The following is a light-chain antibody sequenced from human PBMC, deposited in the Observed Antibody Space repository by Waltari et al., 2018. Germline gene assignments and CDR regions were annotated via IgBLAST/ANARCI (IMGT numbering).Light chain of an antibody. V-gene: IGLV1-40*01. Sequence: QSVLTQPPSVSGAPGQRVTISCTGSSSNIGAGYDVPWYQQLPGTAPKVLIYGNSNRPSGVPDRFSGSKSGTSASLAITGLQAEDEADYYCQSSDSSLSGVVFGGGTKLTVL. CDR1: SSNIGAGYD. CDR2: GNS. J-gene: IGLJ2*01. CDR3: QSSDSSLSGVV.